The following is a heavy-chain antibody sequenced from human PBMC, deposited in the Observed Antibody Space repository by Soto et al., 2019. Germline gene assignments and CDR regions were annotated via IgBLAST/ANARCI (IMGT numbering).Heavy chain of an antibody. CDR3: ARVWNDGRFDY. CDR1: GFTFSNYW. V-gene: IGHV3-7*01. D-gene: IGHD1-1*01. CDR2: INQNGGAM. Sequence: EVQLVESGGGLVQPGGSLRLSCAASGFTFSNYWMTWVRQAPGKGLEWVASINQNGGAMHYVDSVKGGFTVSRDNAKNSLYLQVNSRRAEDTAVFYCARVWNDGRFDYWGQGTLVTVSS. J-gene: IGHJ4*02.